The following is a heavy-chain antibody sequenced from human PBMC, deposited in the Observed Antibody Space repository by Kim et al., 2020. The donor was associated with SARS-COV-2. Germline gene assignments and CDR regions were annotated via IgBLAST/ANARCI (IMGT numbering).Heavy chain of an antibody. Sequence: YYADAVKGRFTISRDNARNSLYLQMNSLRVDDTAVYYCASFSTSAAASSGHWGQGTLVTVSS. V-gene: IGHV3-21*06. D-gene: IGHD6-13*01. CDR3: ASFSTSAAASSGH. J-gene: IGHJ4*02.